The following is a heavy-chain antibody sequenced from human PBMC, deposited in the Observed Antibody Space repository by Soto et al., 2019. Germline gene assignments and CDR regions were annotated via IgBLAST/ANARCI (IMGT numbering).Heavy chain of an antibody. CDR2: ISTYNVNT. CDR3: ARAGYSTGSLGLLGTGAHGVEIDY. J-gene: IGHJ4*02. CDR1: GYTFISYG. D-gene: IGHD6-25*01. Sequence: QIQLVQSGTEVKKPGATVRVSCKASGYTFISYGISWVRQAPGQGLEWMGWISTYNVNTNYAQKFQGRVTMATDTSTSTAHMELRSLRPDDTAVYYCARAGYSTGSLGLLGTGAHGVEIDYWGQGTQVTVSS. V-gene: IGHV1-18*01.